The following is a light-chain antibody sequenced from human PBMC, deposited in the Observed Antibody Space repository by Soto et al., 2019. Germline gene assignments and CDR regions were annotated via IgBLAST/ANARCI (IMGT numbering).Light chain of an antibody. CDR2: DAS. CDR1: HSVSSN. Sequence: EIVMTHSTATLSVSPGERATLSSSASHSVSSNLAWYQQKPGQAPRLLIYDASTRATVIPARFSGSGSGTEFTLTISSLQSEDFAVYYCQQYNDWPPITFGQGTRLEI. CDR3: QQYNDWPPIT. V-gene: IGKV3-15*01. J-gene: IGKJ5*01.